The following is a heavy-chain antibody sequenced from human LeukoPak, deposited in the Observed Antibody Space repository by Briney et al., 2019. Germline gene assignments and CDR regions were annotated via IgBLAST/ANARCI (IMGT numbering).Heavy chain of an antibody. CDR1: GYTSISYG. V-gene: IGHV1-18*01. CDR2: ISAYNGNT. Sequence: ASVKVSCKASGYTSISYGISWVRQAPGQGLEWMGWISAYNGNTNYAQKLQGRVTMTTDTSTSTAYMELRSLRADDTAVYYCARDASGEYYYDSSGYYRLPHYFDYWGQGTLVTVSS. J-gene: IGHJ4*02. CDR3: ARDASGEYYYDSSGYYRLPHYFDY. D-gene: IGHD3-22*01.